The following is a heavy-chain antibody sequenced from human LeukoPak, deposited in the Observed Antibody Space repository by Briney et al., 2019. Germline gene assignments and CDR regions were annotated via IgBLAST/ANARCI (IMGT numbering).Heavy chain of an antibody. V-gene: IGHV4-4*07. CDR2: IYTSGST. J-gene: IGHJ2*01. CDR3: ARDYGGNSRKNWYFDL. D-gene: IGHD4-23*01. Sequence: PSETLSLTCTVSGGSISNYYWSWIRQPAGKGLEWIGRIYTSGSTNYNPSLKSRVTMSVDTSKNQFSLKLNSVPAADTAVYYCARDYGGNSRKNWYFDLWGRGTLVTVSS. CDR1: GGSISNYY.